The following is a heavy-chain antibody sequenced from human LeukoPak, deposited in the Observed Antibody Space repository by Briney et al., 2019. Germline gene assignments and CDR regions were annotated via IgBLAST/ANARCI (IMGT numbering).Heavy chain of an antibody. J-gene: IGHJ6*02. CDR1: GGTFSSYA. V-gene: IGHV1-69*04. Sequence: SVKVSCKASGGTFSSYAISWVRQAPGQGLEWMGRIIPILGIANYAQKFQGRVTITADKSTSTAYMELSSLRSEDTAVYYCARDPNSMIVVVIPYYYYGMDVWGQGTTVTVSS. CDR2: IIPILGIA. D-gene: IGHD3-22*01. CDR3: ARDPNSMIVVVIPYYYYGMDV.